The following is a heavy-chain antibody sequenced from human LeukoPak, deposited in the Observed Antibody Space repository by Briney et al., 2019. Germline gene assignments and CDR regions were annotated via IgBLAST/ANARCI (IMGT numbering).Heavy chain of an antibody. J-gene: IGHJ5*02. Sequence: TGGSLRLSCAASGFTFSSYAMHWVRQAPGKGLEYVSAISSNGGSTYYANSVKGRFTISRDNSKNTLYLQMGSLRAEDMAVYYCARSLGDGYNYPWGQGTLVTVSS. D-gene: IGHD5-24*01. CDR2: ISSNGGST. V-gene: IGHV3-64*01. CDR3: ARSLGDGYNYP. CDR1: GFTFSSYA.